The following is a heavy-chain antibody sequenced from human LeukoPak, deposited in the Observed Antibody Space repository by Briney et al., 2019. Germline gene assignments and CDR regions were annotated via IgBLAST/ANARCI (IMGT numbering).Heavy chain of an antibody. CDR2: ISSDGGST. D-gene: IGHD1-26*01. CDR3: ARSNNIVGATYFDY. Sequence: GSLRLSCAASGFTFSTYAMHWVRQAPGKGLEYISSISSDGGSTYYADSVKGRFIISRDNSKNTLYLQMGRLRAEDVAVYYCARSNNIVGATYFDYWGQGTLVTVSS. V-gene: IGHV3-64*02. J-gene: IGHJ4*02. CDR1: GFTFSTYA.